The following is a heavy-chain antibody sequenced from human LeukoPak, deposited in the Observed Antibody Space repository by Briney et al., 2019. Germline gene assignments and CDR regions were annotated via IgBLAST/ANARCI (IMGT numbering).Heavy chain of an antibody. Sequence: GGSLRLSCAASGFTFSSYAMSWVRQAPGKGLEWVSAISGSGGSTYYADSVKGRFTISRDNSKNTLYLHMNTLRAEDTAIYYCARDYHTYGDYHAFDIWGLGTMVTVSS. CDR2: ISGSGGST. CDR3: ARDYHTYGDYHAFDI. V-gene: IGHV3-23*01. J-gene: IGHJ3*02. D-gene: IGHD4-17*01. CDR1: GFTFSSYA.